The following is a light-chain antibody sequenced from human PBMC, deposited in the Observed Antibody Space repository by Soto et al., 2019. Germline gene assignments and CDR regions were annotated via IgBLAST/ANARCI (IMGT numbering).Light chain of an antibody. J-gene: IGKJ5*01. Sequence: EIVLTQSPGALSLSPGERATLPCRASQSVSSSSLAWYQQKPGQAPRLLIYGASSRATGIPDRFSGSGSGTDFTLTISSLEPEDFAVYYCQQRSNWPRSITFGQGTRREIK. CDR2: GAS. CDR3: QQRSNWPRSIT. V-gene: IGKV3D-20*02. CDR1: QSVSSSS.